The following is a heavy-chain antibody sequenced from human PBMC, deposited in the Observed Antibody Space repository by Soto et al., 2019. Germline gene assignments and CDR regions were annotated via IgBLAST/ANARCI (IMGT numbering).Heavy chain of an antibody. V-gene: IGHV5-10-1*01. Sequence: PGESLKISCKGSGYSFTSYWISWVRQMPGKGLEWMGRIDPSDSYTNYSPSFQGHVTMSADKSISTAYLQWSSLKASDTAMYYCARPYYDSSGYQGLYYYGMDVWGQPTTVTVSS. CDR3: ARPYYDSSGYQGLYYYGMDV. D-gene: IGHD3-22*01. CDR2: IDPSDSYT. CDR1: GYSFTSYW. J-gene: IGHJ6*02.